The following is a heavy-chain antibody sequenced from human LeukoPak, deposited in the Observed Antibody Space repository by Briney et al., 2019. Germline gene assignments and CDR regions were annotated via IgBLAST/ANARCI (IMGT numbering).Heavy chain of an antibody. J-gene: IGHJ4*02. CDR1: GDSVSSNSAA. CDR2: TYYRSNWYN. V-gene: IGHV6-1*01. CDR3: ARDPTSGWFGYFDY. D-gene: IGHD6-19*01. Sequence: SQTLSLTCAISGDSVSSNSAAWNWIRQSPSRGLEWLGRTYYRSNWYNDYAVSEKSRITIYPDTSKNQFSLQLSSVTPEDTAVYYCARDPTSGWFGYFDYWGQGTLVTVSS.